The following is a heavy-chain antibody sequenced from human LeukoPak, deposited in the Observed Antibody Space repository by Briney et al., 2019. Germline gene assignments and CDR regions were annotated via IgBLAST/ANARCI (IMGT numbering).Heavy chain of an antibody. Sequence: ASVKVSCKASEYTFTGYSMHWVRQAPGQGLEWMGWINPNSGGTNYAQKFQGRVTMTRDTSISTAYMELSRLRSDDTAVYYCARLGIAAAVYAMDVWGQGTTVTVSS. D-gene: IGHD6-13*01. CDR2: INPNSGGT. J-gene: IGHJ6*02. CDR1: EYTFTGYS. V-gene: IGHV1-2*02. CDR3: ARLGIAAAVYAMDV.